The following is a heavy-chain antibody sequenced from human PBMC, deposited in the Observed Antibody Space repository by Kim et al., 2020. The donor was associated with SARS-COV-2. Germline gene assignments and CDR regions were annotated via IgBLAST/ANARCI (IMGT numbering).Heavy chain of an antibody. CDR1: GFTFSSYG. D-gene: IGHD4-17*01. CDR2: IWYDGSNK. V-gene: IGHV3-33*01. CDR3: ARDRNGDYGYYYYGMDV. J-gene: IGHJ6*02. Sequence: GGSLRLSWAASGFTFSSYGMHWVRQAPGKGLEWVAVIWYDGSNKYYADSVKGRFTISRDNSKNTLYLQMNSLRAEDTAVYYCARDRNGDYGYYYYGMDVWGQGTTVTVSS.